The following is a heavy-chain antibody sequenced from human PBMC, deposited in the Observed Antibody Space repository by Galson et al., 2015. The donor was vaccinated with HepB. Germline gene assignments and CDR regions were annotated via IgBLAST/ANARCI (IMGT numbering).Heavy chain of an antibody. Sequence: SLRLSCAASGFTLSTYALGWVRQAPGKGLEWVSSISDSGDSTYYADSVRGRFTISRDNSRHTLFLQMNSLRAEDTALYYCATGREFLAYWGQGALVTVSS. D-gene: IGHD3-10*01. CDR3: ATGREFLAY. J-gene: IGHJ4*02. CDR1: GFTLSTYA. V-gene: IGHV3-23*01. CDR2: ISDSGDST.